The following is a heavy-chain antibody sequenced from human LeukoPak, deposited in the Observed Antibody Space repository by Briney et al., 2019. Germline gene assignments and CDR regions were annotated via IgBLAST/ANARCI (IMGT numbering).Heavy chain of an antibody. CDR3: ARDRGARGRGLA. CDR2: IGPSSGDI. D-gene: IGHD3-10*01. CDR1: GFTFRIYS. V-gene: IGHV3-21*01. J-gene: IGHJ5*02. Sequence: PGGSLRLSCAASGFTFRIYSMNWVRQAPGTGLEWVSYIGPSSGDIYYADSVKGRFTISRDNDKNSLYLQMNSLRAEDTAVYYCARDRGARGRGLAWGQGTQVTVSS.